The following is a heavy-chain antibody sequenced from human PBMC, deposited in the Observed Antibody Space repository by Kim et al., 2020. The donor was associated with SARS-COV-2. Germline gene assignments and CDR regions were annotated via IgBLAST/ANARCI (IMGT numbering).Heavy chain of an antibody. CDR1: GGSFSGYY. Sequence: SETLSLTCAVYGGSFSGYYWSWIRQPPGKGLEWIGEINHSGSTNYNPSLKSRVTISVDTSKNQFSLKLSSVTAADTAVYYCARPQGYYLNAFDIWGQGTMVTVSS. CDR2: INHSGST. V-gene: IGHV4-34*01. CDR3: ARPQGYYLNAFDI. J-gene: IGHJ3*02. D-gene: IGHD3-10*01.